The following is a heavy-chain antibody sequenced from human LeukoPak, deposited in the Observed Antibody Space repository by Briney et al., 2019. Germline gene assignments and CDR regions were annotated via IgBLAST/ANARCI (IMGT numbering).Heavy chain of an antibody. J-gene: IGHJ4*02. V-gene: IGHV5-51*01. CDR2: IYPGDSDT. D-gene: IGHD3-22*01. CDR1: GYSFTSYW. CDR3: ARSYYYDSSGRYYFDY. Sequence: GESLKISCKGSGYSFTSYWIGWVRQMPGKGLEWMGIIYPGDSDTRYSPSFQGQVTISADKSISTAYLRWSSLKASDTAMYYCARSYYYDSSGRYYFDYWGQGTLVTVSS.